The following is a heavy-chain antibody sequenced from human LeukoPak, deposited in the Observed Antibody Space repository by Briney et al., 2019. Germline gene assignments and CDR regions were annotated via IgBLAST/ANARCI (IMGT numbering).Heavy chain of an antibody. CDR2: FYSGGST. Sequence: GGSLTLSCSASGFTLSSNYMMGLGQAPGKGGEGVLVFYSGGSTNYADSVKGRCTTSRDNSKNTLYLQMNSLRAEDTAVYYCAKAGDSSGYYSGFDRWGQGALVTVCS. J-gene: IGHJ5*02. CDR3: AKAGDSSGYYSGFDR. CDR1: GFTLSSNY. V-gene: IGHV3-53*05. D-gene: IGHD3-22*01.